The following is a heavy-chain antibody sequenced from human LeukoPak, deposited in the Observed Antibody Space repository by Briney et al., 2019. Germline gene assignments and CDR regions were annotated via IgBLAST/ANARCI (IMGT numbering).Heavy chain of an antibody. D-gene: IGHD3-10*01. Sequence: ASGTLSLTCAVSGVSISSNLWWTWVRQPPGKGLEWIAEIHHSGSINYNPSLKSRVTISVDKAKNQFSLNLNSVTAADTAVYYCARGGDRSFDYWGQGTLATVSS. CDR1: GVSISSNLW. CDR3: ARGGDRSFDY. J-gene: IGHJ4*02. V-gene: IGHV4-4*02. CDR2: IHHSGSI.